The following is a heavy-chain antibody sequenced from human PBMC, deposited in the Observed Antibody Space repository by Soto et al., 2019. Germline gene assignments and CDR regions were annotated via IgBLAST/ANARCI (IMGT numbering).Heavy chain of an antibody. D-gene: IGHD5-12*01. CDR1: GFTFSSYA. Sequence: GGSLRLSCAASGFTFSSYAMHWVRQAPGKGLEWVAVISYDGSNKYYADSVKGRFTISRDNSKNTLYLQMNSLRAEDTAVYYCVSWDDIVLSNDWGQGILVTVSS. J-gene: IGHJ4*02. CDR3: VSWDDIVLSND. CDR2: ISYDGSNK. V-gene: IGHV3-30-3*01.